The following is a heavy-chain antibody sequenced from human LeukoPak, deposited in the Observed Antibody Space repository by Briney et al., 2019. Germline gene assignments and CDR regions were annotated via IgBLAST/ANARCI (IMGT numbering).Heavy chain of an antibody. CDR3: AKRYCSGGSCSYYYNYGMDV. V-gene: IGHV3-23*01. J-gene: IGHJ6*02. Sequence: PGGSLRLSCAASGFTFSSSAMTWVRQAPGKGLECVSAISGSGGSTYYADSVKGRFTISRDNSKNTLYLQMNSLRAEDTAVYYCAKRYCSGGSCSYYYNYGMDVWGQGTTVTVSS. CDR1: GFTFSSSA. D-gene: IGHD2-15*01. CDR2: ISGSGGST.